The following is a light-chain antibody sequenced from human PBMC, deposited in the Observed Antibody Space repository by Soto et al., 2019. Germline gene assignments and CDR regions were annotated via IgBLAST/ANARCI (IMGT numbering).Light chain of an antibody. J-gene: IGKJ2*01. CDR3: QQYESTPPT. CDR2: WAS. V-gene: IGKV4-1*01. Sequence: DIVMTQSPDSLAVSLGERDTINCKSSQSVLYSSNNKNYLAWYQQRPGQPPKLLIYWASTRESGVPDRFSGSGSGTDFTLTITSLQAEDLAVYYCQQYESTPPTFGQWTKLEI. CDR1: QSVLYSSNNKNY.